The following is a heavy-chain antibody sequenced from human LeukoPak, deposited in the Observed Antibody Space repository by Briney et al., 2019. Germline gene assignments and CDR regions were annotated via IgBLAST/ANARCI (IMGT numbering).Heavy chain of an antibody. J-gene: IGHJ5*02. CDR1: GGTFSSYA. D-gene: IGHD2-2*01. Sequence: ASVKVSCKASGGTFSSYAISWVRQAPGQGLEWMGWISAYNGNTNYAQKLQGRVTMTTDTSTSTAYMELRSLRSDDTAVYYCARVPPCSSTSCYGASWFDPWGQGTLVTVSS. CDR3: ARVPPCSSTSCYGASWFDP. V-gene: IGHV1-18*01. CDR2: ISAYNGNT.